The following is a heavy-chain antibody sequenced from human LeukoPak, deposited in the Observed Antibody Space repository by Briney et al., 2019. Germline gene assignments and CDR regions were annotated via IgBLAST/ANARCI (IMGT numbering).Heavy chain of an antibody. CDR3: ARGATRFWVFDY. Sequence: SVKVSCKASGGTFSSYAISWVRQAPGQGLEWMGGIIPTFGTANYAQKFQGRVTITTDESTSTAYMELSSLRSEDTAVYYCARGATRFWVFDYWGQGTLVTVSS. CDR2: IIPTFGTA. D-gene: IGHD5-12*01. V-gene: IGHV1-69*05. CDR1: GGTFSSYA. J-gene: IGHJ4*02.